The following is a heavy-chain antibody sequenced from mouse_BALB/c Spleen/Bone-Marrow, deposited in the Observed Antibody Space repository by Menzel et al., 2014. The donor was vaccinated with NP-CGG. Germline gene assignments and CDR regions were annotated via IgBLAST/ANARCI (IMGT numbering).Heavy chain of an antibody. CDR3: ARPPYYGSGEWYFDV. CDR2: ISSGGSYT. D-gene: IGHD1-1*01. V-gene: IGHV5-9-3*01. J-gene: IGHJ1*01. CDR1: GFTFSSYA. Sequence: EVKLMESGGGLVKPGGSLKLSCAASGFTFSSYAMSWVRQTPEKRLEWVATISSGGSYTYYPDSVKGRFTISRDNAKNTLYLQMSSLRSEDTAMYYCARPPYYGSGEWYFDVWGAGTTVTVSS.